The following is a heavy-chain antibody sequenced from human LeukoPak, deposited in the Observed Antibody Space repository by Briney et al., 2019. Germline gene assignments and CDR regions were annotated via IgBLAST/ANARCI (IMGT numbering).Heavy chain of an antibody. CDR2: IYTSGTT. CDR1: GGSISGNYY. D-gene: IGHD6-13*01. J-gene: IGHJ4*02. V-gene: IGHV4-4*07. CDR3: ARFSSIAAAFDY. Sequence: PSETLSLTCTVSGGSISGNYYWSWIRQPAGKGLEWIGRIYTSGTTHYNPSLKSRVTMSVDTSKNQFSLNLSSVTAADTAVYYCARFSSIAAAFDYWGLGTLVTASS.